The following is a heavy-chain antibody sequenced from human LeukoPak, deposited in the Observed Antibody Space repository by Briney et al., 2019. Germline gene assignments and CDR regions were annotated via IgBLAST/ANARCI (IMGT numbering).Heavy chain of an antibody. J-gene: IGHJ6*03. CDR1: GYSISSGYY. D-gene: IGHD3-3*01. V-gene: IGHV4-38-2*01. CDR2: IYHSGST. Sequence: SETLSLTCAVSGYSISSGYYWGWIRQPPGKGLEWIGSIYHSGSTYYNPSLKNRVTISVDTSKNQFSLKLSSVTAADTAVYYCAGQVPEWFRSGYYYYMDVWGKGTTVTVSS. CDR3: AGQVPEWFRSGYYYYMDV.